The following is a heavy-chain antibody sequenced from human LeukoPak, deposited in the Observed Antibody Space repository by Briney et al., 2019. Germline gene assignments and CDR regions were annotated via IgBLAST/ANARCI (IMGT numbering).Heavy chain of an antibody. J-gene: IGHJ6*02. V-gene: IGHV3-73*01. CDR2: IRSKANSYAT. CDR1: GFTFSGSA. CDR3: TSETYYYDSSGYTTYFYYYYGMDV. Sequence: PGGSLRLPCAASGFTFSGSAMHWVRQASGKGLEWVGRIRSKANSYATAYAASVKGRFTISGDDSKNTAYLQMNSLKTEDTAVYYCTSETYYYDSSGYTTYFYYYYGMDVWGQGTTVTVSS. D-gene: IGHD3-22*01.